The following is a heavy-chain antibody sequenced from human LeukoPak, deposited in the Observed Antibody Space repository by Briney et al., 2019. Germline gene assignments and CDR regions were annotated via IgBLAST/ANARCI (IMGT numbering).Heavy chain of an antibody. J-gene: IGHJ6*02. Sequence: SETLSLTCAVSGGSFSDYYWSWIRQPPGKGLDWIGEINHSGSTNYNPSLKSRVTISIDTSKNQFSLRLSFVTAADTAVYYCARRAAMVPYYFYAMDVWGQGTTVTVSS. CDR2: INHSGST. CDR3: ARRAAMVPYYFYAMDV. V-gene: IGHV4-34*01. CDR1: GGSFSDYY. D-gene: IGHD5-18*01.